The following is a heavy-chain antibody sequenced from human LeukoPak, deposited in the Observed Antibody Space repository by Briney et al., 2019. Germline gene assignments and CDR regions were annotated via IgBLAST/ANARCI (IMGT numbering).Heavy chain of an antibody. J-gene: IGHJ4*02. CDR1: GFTFSSYA. D-gene: IGHD6-6*01. CDR3: ARAGSGSIAARPYDY. CDR2: ISSNGGST. V-gene: IGHV3-64*01. Sequence: PGGSLRLSCAASGFTFSSYAMHWVRQAPGKGLEYVSAISSNGGSTYYANSVKGRFTISRDNSKNTLYLQMGSLRAEDMAVYYCARAGSGSIAARPYDYWGQGTLVTVSS.